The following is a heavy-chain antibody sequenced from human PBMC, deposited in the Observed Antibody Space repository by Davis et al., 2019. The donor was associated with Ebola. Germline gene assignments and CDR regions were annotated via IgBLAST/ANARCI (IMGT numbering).Heavy chain of an antibody. D-gene: IGHD6-13*01. CDR3: ARDLGAAARSTGWFDP. J-gene: IGHJ5*02. CDR1: GGSISSYY. Sequence: MPSETLSLTCTVSGGSISSYYWSWIRQPPGKGLEWIGYIYYSGSTNYHPSLKSRVTISVDTSKNQFSLKLSSVTAADTAVYYCARDLGAAARSTGWFDPWGQGTLVTVSS. V-gene: IGHV4-59*01. CDR2: IYYSGST.